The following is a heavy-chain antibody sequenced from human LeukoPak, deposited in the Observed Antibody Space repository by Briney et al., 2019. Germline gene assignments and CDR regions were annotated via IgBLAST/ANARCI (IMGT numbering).Heavy chain of an antibody. CDR1: GFTFSTYS. CDR2: ISTGSSTI. CDR3: ARVLWFGGIYYFDY. V-gene: IGHV3-48*04. J-gene: IGHJ4*02. D-gene: IGHD3-10*01. Sequence: PGGSLRLSCAASGFTFSTYSMNWVRLAPGKGLERVSFISTGSSTIYYADSVKGRFTISRENARNSLYLQMNSLRAEDTAVYYCARVLWFGGIYYFDYWGQGTLVTVSS.